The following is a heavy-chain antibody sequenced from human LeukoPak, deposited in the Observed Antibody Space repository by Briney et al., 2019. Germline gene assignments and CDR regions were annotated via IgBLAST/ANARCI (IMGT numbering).Heavy chain of an antibody. CDR1: GGTFRGYS. V-gene: IGHV4-34*01. Sequence: SETLSLTCGVYGGTFRGYSWNWIRQPPGKGLEWIGEINHGGSTKYNPSLKSRVTISEDSSKNQFSLNLTSVTAADTAVYYCARGTKYYYYYSMDVWGQGTTVTVSS. J-gene: IGHJ6*02. CDR3: ARGTKYYYYYSMDV. CDR2: INHGGST.